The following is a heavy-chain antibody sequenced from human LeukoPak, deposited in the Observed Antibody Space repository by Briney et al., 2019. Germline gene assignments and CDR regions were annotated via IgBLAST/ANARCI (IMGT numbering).Heavy chain of an antibody. CDR2: ISVSGGNT. Sequence: GGSLRLSCAASGFSFSIYAMSWVRQAPGKGPEWISGISVSGGNTYYADSVKGRFTFSRDNSKNTMYLQMNSLRAEDTAVYYCAKALLCPSSLQCFFDYWGQGTLVTVSS. J-gene: IGHJ4*02. D-gene: IGHD6-13*01. V-gene: IGHV3-23*01. CDR3: AKALLCPSSLQCFFDY. CDR1: GFSFSIYA.